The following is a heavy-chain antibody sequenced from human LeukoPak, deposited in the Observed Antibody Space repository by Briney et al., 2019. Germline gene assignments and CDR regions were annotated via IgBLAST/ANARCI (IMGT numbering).Heavy chain of an antibody. CDR3: AKTTVTTVYYYYGMDV. CDR1: GFIVSGDF. D-gene: IGHD4-11*01. J-gene: IGHJ6*02. Sequence: GGSLRLSCAASGFIVSGDFMSWVRQAPGKGLEWVSAISGSGGSTYYADSVKGRFTISRDNSKNTLYLQMNSLRAEDTAVYYCAKTTVTTVYYYYGMDVWGQGTTVTVSS. V-gene: IGHV3-23*01. CDR2: ISGSGGST.